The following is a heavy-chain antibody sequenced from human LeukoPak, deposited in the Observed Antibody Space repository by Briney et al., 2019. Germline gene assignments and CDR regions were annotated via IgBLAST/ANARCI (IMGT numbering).Heavy chain of an antibody. D-gene: IGHD6-19*01. J-gene: IGHJ1*01. CDR1: GYTFTGYY. CDR2: INPNSGGT. Sequence: GASVKVSCKASGYTFTGYYMHWVRQAPGQGLEWMGWINPNSGGTNYAQKFQGRVTMTRDTSISTAYMELSRLTSDDTAVYYCVQYTWANYSSGWYDYFHHWGQGALVTVSS. CDR3: VQYTWANYSSGWYDYFHH. V-gene: IGHV1-2*02.